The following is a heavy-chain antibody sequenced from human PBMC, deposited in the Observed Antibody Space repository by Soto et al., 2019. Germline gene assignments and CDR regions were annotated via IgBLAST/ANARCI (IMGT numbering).Heavy chain of an antibody. J-gene: IGHJ6*02. CDR2: ITYDGSNS. V-gene: IGHV3-30-3*01. Sequence: QVQLVESGGGVAQPGRSLRLSCAASESSFSTYTMNWVRQAPGKGLEWVSLITYDGSNSYYADSVKGRFTISRDNSKNTLYLQMNSLRAEDTAVYYCAREESGVDFYYGMDVWGQGTTVTVSS. CDR3: AREESGVDFYYGMDV. CDR1: ESSFSTYT. D-gene: IGHD3-10*01.